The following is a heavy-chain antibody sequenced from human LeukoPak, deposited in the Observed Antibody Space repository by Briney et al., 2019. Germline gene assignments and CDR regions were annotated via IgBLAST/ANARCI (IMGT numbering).Heavy chain of an antibody. D-gene: IGHD5-18*01. J-gene: IGHJ4*02. CDR3: ARDLSGVTGYTYGRGIDY. Sequence: GGSLRLSCAASGFTFSSYGMHWVRQAPGKGLEWVAFIRYDGSNKYYVGSVKGRFTISRDNSKNTLYLQMNSLRAEDTAVYYCARDLSGVTGYTYGRGIDYWAQGTLVTVSS. CDR2: IRYDGSNK. V-gene: IGHV3-30*02. CDR1: GFTFSSYG.